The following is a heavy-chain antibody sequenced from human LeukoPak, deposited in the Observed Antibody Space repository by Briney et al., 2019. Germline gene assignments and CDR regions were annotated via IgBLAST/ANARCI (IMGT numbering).Heavy chain of an antibody. CDR1: GGSISSSSYY. J-gene: IGHJ6*02. CDR2: IYYSGSI. CDR3: ARDTFEYGMDV. Sequence: SETLSLTCTVSGGSISSSSYYWGWIRQPPGKGLEWIGNIYYSGSIYDNPSLKSRVTISVDTSQSQFSLKLSSVTAADTAVYYCARDTFEYGMDVWGQGTTVTVSS. V-gene: IGHV4-39*07.